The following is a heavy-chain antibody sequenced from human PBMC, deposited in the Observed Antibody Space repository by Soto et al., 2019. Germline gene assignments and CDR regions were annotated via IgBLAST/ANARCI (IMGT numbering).Heavy chain of an antibody. Sequence: QLQLQESGPGLVKPSETLSLTCTVSGGSISTSTYYWGWIRQPPGKGMEWIGGIYYRGNTYYNPSLRSRVAISVDMSTNQFSLKMSAVTAADTAGYYFARRLYGVTGWYFYLWGRGTLVSRSS. J-gene: IGHJ2*01. D-gene: IGHD2-21*02. CDR3: ARRLYGVTGWYFYL. CDR1: GGSISTSTYY. V-gene: IGHV4-39*01. CDR2: IYYRGNT.